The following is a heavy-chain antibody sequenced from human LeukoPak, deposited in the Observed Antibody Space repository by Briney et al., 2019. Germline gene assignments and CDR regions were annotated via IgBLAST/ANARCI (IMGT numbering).Heavy chain of an antibody. D-gene: IGHD3-10*01. J-gene: IGHJ4*02. CDR1: GGSISSSSYY. CDR2: IYYSGST. Sequence: SETLSLTXTVSGGSISSSSYYWGRISQPPGKGLQWNGSIYYSGSTYYNPSLKSRVTISVDTSKNQFSLKLSSVTAADTAVYYCARLYGSGRAIDYWGQGTLVTVSS. V-gene: IGHV4-39*01. CDR3: ARLYGSGRAIDY.